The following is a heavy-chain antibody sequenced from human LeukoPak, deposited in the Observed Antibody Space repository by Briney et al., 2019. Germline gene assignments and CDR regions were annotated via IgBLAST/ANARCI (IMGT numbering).Heavy chain of an antibody. CDR3: AGGSGYYLGNY. Sequence: PGGSLRLSCAASGFTVSSIHMSWVRQAPGKGLEWVSVIYGGGSTYYADSVKGRFTISRDNSKNTLYLQMNSLRAEDTAVYYCAGGSGYYLGNYWGQGTLVTVPS. J-gene: IGHJ4*02. CDR2: IYGGGST. D-gene: IGHD3-22*01. V-gene: IGHV3-53*01. CDR1: GFTVSSIH.